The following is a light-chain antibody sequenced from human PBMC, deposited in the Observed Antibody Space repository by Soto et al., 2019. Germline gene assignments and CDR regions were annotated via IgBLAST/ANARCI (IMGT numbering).Light chain of an antibody. Sequence: EIVLTQSPGNLSLSPGERATLSCRASQIVSSTYLAWFQQKPGQAPRLLIYGASTRATGIPDRFSGSGSGTDFTLTISGLEPEDFALYYCQQYGVTPPNTFGGGTKVDIK. V-gene: IGKV3-20*01. CDR3: QQYGVTPPNT. J-gene: IGKJ4*01. CDR2: GAS. CDR1: QIVSSTY.